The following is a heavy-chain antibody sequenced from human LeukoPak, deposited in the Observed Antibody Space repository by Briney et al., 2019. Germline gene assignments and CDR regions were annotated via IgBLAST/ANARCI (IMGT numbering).Heavy chain of an antibody. D-gene: IGHD5-24*01. CDR3: AGDRDGYIDY. CDR1: GYTFSGYY. Sequence: ASVKVSCKASGYTFSGYYIHWVRQAPGQGLEWMGWINPNNGGTDYAQKFQSRVTMTRDTSISTAYMELSRLRSDDTAVYYCAGDRDGYIDYWGQGTLVTVSS. CDR2: INPNNGGT. V-gene: IGHV1-2*02. J-gene: IGHJ4*02.